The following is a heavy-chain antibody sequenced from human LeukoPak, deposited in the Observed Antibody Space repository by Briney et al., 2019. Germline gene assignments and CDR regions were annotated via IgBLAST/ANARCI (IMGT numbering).Heavy chain of an antibody. CDR3: AKSGGNYLNYFDY. V-gene: IGHV3-23*01. CDR1: RFTFSTYV. J-gene: IGHJ4*02. Sequence: GGSLRLSCAASRFTFSTYVMSWVRQAPGKGLEWVSSISPTDGRTYYADSVKGRFTISRDNAKNTLYLQMNSLRAEDTAVYYCAKSGGNYLNYFDYWGQGTLVTVSS. CDR2: ISPTDGRT. D-gene: IGHD4-23*01.